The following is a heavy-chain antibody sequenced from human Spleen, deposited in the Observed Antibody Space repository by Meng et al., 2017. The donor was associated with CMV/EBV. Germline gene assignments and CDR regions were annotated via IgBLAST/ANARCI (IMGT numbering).Heavy chain of an antibody. D-gene: IGHD5-24*01. CDR1: GGTFSSYT. V-gene: IGHV1-69*02. Sequence: SVKVSCKASGGTFSSYTISWVRQAPGHGLEWMGRIIPILGIANYAQKFQGRVTITADKSTSTAYMELSSLRSEDTAVYYCARGLGRDGYNYAYWGQGTLVTVSS. J-gene: IGHJ4*02. CDR2: IIPILGIA. CDR3: ARGLGRDGYNYAY.